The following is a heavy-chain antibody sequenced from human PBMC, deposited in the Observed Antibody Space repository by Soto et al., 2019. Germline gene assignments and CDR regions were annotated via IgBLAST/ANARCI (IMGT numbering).Heavy chain of an antibody. D-gene: IGHD5-18*01. J-gene: IGHJ1*01. CDR1: GGSFSGYY. Sequence: QVQLQQRGAGLLKPSETLSLTCDVYGGSFSGYYWTWIRQSPGKGLEWIGEINHGGSTDYNPSLKRRVNILIDTSRRQFSLNLISVPAADTAVYYCARGRRLGLGYRLGDGAEYFNHWGQGTLVIVSS. CDR3: ARGRRLGLGYRLGDGAEYFNH. V-gene: IGHV4-34*02. CDR2: INHGGST.